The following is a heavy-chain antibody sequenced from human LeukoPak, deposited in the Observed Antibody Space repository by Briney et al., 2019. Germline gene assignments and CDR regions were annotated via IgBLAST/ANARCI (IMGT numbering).Heavy chain of an antibody. Sequence: GESLKISCKGSGYSFTSYWISWVRQMPGKGLEWMGRIDPSDSYTDYSPSFQGHVTISADKSISTAYLQWSSLKASDTAMYYCARHSIHCSGGSCYGDYWGQGTLVTVSS. CDR1: GYSFTSYW. CDR3: ARHSIHCSGGSCYGDY. CDR2: IDPSDSYT. D-gene: IGHD2-15*01. V-gene: IGHV5-10-1*01. J-gene: IGHJ4*02.